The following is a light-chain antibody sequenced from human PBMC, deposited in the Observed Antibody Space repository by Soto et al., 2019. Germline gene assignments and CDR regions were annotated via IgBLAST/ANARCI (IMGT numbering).Light chain of an antibody. CDR2: EVT. Sequence: QSALTQPASVTGSPGQSITISCTGTTSDVGGYDRVSWFQQHPGTAPKLMIYEVTNRPSGVSDRFSGSKSVNTASLTISGLQPEDEADYYCSSYTIKNTWVFGGGTKLTVL. CDR3: SSYTIKNTWV. CDR1: TSDVGGYDR. J-gene: IGLJ3*02. V-gene: IGLV2-14*01.